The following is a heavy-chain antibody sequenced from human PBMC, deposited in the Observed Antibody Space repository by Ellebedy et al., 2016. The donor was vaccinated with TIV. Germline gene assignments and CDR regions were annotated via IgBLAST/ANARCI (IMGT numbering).Heavy chain of an antibody. D-gene: IGHD7-27*01. CDR2: ITPNSGRT. CDR3: ARKTGNRGDFDI. CDR1: GFSFTGYY. Sequence: ASSVKVSCKASGFSFTGYYIHWVRHAPGQGLEWMGWITPNSGRTKYAQKFQDWVTITRDTSISTAYMALTMLRSDDTAVYYCARKTGNRGDFDIWGQGTMVAVSS. V-gene: IGHV1-2*04. J-gene: IGHJ3*02.